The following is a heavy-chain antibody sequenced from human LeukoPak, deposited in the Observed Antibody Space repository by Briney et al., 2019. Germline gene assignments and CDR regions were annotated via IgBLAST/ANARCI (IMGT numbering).Heavy chain of an antibody. Sequence: ASVKVSCKASGYTFTDYYVYWVRQAPGQGLEWMGWINPNSGDTNYAQKFQGRVTMTRDTSISTAYMELSSLRSDDTAMYYCARDAYSGYWGQGTLVTVSS. J-gene: IGHJ4*02. CDR1: GYTFTDYY. V-gene: IGHV1-2*02. CDR3: ARDAYSGY. D-gene: IGHD2-15*01. CDR2: INPNSGDT.